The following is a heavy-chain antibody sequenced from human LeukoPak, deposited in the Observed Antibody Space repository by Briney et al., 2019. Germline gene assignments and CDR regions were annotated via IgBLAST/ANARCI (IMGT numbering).Heavy chain of an antibody. D-gene: IGHD3-9*01. CDR1: GFTFSNYE. V-gene: IGHV3-48*03. Sequence: PGGSLRLSCAASGFTFSNYEMNWVRQAPRKGLEWVSYISSSGSTIYYADSVKGRFTISRDNARNSLYLQVNSLRAEDTAIYYCAREGYFESDPFDYWGQGTLVTVSS. CDR3: AREGYFESDPFDY. J-gene: IGHJ4*02. CDR2: ISSSGSTI.